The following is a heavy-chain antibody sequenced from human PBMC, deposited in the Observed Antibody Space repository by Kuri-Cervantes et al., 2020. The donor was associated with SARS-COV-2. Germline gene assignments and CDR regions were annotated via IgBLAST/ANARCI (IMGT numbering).Heavy chain of an antibody. Sequence: ETLSLTCAASGFTVSSNYMSWVRQAPGKGLEWVSVIYSGGSTYYADSVKGRFTISRDNSKNTLYLQMNSLRAEDTAVYYCARAARNYYDSSGHIDYWGQGTLVTVSS. CDR2: IYSGGST. D-gene: IGHD3-22*01. CDR1: GFTVSSNY. J-gene: IGHJ4*02. CDR3: ARAARNYYDSSGHIDY. V-gene: IGHV3-53*01.